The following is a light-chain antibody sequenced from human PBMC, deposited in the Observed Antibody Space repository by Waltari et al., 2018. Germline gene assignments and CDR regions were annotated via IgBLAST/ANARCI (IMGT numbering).Light chain of an antibody. Sequence: EEVMTQSPDTLSVSPWGRATLSCRASRSISINLVWYQQRPGQAPRLLMYGASTRATDIPARFSGSGSGTYFSLTCSILQSEDAAVYCCQQFNDWPRTFDQGTKVEVK. CDR2: GAS. V-gene: IGKV3D-15*01. J-gene: IGKJ1*01. CDR1: RSISIN. CDR3: QQFNDWPRT.